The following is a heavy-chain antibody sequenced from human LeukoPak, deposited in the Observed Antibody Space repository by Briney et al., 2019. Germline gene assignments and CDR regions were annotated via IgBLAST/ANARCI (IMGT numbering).Heavy chain of an antibody. D-gene: IGHD6-19*01. CDR3: ARSPYSSGWYFN. Sequence: GASVKVSCKASGGTFSSYAISWVRQAPGQGLEWMGRIIPILGIANYAQKFQGRVTITADKSTSTAYMELSSLRSEDTAVYYCARSPYSSGWYFNWGQGTLVTVSS. J-gene: IGHJ4*02. CDR1: GGTFSSYA. V-gene: IGHV1-69*04. CDR2: IIPILGIA.